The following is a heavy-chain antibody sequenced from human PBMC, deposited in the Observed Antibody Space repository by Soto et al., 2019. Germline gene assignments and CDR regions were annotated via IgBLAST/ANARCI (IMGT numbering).Heavy chain of an antibody. J-gene: IGHJ4*01. CDR3: ARGYSGSGSPL. V-gene: IGHV3-48*03. CDR2: ISSSGSTI. D-gene: IGHD3-10*01. Sequence: PGGSLRLSCAASGFTFSSYEMNWVRQAPGKGLEWVSYISSSGSTIYYADSVKGRFTISRDNAKNTLYLQMNSLRAEDTAVYYCARGYSGSGSPLWGQGTLVTVSS. CDR1: GFTFSSYE.